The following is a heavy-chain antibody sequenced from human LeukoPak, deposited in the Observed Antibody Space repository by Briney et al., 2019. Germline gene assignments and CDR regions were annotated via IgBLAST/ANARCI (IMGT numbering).Heavy chain of an antibody. V-gene: IGHV4-4*09. J-gene: IGHJ4*02. CDR3: ARSRPAPKEFDH. CDR1: GDSISAYY. D-gene: IGHD2-2*01. CDR2: IYTSGTA. Sequence: SETLSLTCTVSGDSISAYYWSWIRQPPGKGLEWIGYIYTSGTANYNPSLKSRVTMSADTSKNQFSLKLDSVTAADTAVYYCARSRPAPKEFDHWGQGTLVAVSS.